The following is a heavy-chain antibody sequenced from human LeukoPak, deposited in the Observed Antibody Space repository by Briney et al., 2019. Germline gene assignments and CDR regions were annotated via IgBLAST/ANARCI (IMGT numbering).Heavy chain of an antibody. CDR3: YCPREERLVRGAYDILTA. D-gene: IGHD3-9*01. Sequence: SVKVSCKASGGTFSSYAISWVRQAPGQGLEWMGGIIPIFGTANYAQKFQGRVTITADESTSTAYMELSSLRSEDTAAYYCYCPREERLVRGAYDILTAWGQGTLVTVSS. CDR1: GGTFSSYA. CDR2: IIPIFGTA. J-gene: IGHJ5*02. V-gene: IGHV1-69*13.